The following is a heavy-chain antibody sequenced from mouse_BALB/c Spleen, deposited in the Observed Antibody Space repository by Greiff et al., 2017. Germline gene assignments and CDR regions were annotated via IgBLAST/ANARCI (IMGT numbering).Heavy chain of an antibody. V-gene: IGHV5-17*02. Sequence: DVMLVESGGGLVQPGGSRKLSCAASGFTFSSFGMHWVRQAPEKGLEWVAYISSGSSTIYYADTVKGRFTISRDNPKNTLFLQMTSLRSEDTAMYYCARRGYDLYYYAMDYWGQGTSVTVSS. J-gene: IGHJ4*01. CDR3: ARRGYDLYYYAMDY. D-gene: IGHD2-2*01. CDR1: GFTFSSFG. CDR2: ISSGSSTI.